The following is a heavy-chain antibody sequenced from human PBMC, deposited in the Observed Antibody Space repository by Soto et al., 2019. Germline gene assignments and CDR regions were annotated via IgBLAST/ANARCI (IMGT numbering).Heavy chain of an antibody. CDR2: IYSGGST. J-gene: IGHJ6*02. Sequence: EVQLVESGGGLIQPGGSLRLSCAASGFTVSSNYVSWVRQAPGKGLEWVSVIYSGGSTYYADSVKGRFTISRDNSKNTLYLQMNSLRAEDTAVYYCASRPGGRYYYYGMDVWGQVTTVTVSS. D-gene: IGHD3-10*01. V-gene: IGHV3-53*01. CDR1: GFTVSSNY. CDR3: ASRPGGRYYYYGMDV.